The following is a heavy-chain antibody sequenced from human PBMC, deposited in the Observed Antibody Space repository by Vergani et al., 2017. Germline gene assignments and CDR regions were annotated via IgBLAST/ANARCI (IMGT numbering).Heavy chain of an antibody. CDR2: IKSKTDGGTT. CDR3: TTNYYDSSGYYCLAANFDY. V-gene: IGHV3-15*01. D-gene: IGHD3-22*01. J-gene: IGHJ4*02. CDR1: GFTFSSYS. Sequence: EVQLVESGGGLVKPGGSLRLSCAASGFTFSSYSMNWVRQAPGKGLEWVGRIKSKTDGGTTDYAAPVKGKFTISRDESKNTLYLQMNSLKTEDTAVYYCTTNYYDSSGYYCLAANFDYWGQGTLVTVSS.